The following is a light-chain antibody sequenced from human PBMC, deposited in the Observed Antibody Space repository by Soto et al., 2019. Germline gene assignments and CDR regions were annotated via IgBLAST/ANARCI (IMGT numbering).Light chain of an antibody. CDR2: GAS. CDR3: QQYDDWPPIN. J-gene: IGKJ5*01. Sequence: EILMTQSPATLSVSPGGRVTLSCRASQSVSNNLAWYQQKPGQGPRLLIYGASTRATGIPARFSGSGSGTEFTLTISSLQSEDFAVYYCQQYDDWPPINFGQATRLEIK. V-gene: IGKV3-15*01. CDR1: QSVSNN.